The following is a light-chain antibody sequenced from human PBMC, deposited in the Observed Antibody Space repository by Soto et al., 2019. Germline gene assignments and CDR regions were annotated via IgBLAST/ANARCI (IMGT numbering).Light chain of an antibody. CDR1: SSDVGSSNY. CDR2: EVS. CDR3: TSFTSSSPAYV. J-gene: IGLJ1*01. V-gene: IGLV2-14*01. Sequence: QSALTQPATVSGSPGQSTTISYTGTSSDVGSSNYVSWYQQHPGKAPKLMIYEVSNRPSGVSNRFSGSKSGNTASLTISGLQAEDEADYYCTSFTSSSPAYVFGTGTKLTVL.